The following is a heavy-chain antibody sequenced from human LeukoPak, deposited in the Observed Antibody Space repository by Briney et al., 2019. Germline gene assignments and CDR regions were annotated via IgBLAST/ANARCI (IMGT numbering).Heavy chain of an antibody. CDR1: GLTVRGSH. J-gene: IGHJ4*02. D-gene: IGHD3-10*01. CDR2: IYSGETT. V-gene: IGHV3-53*01. Sequence: GGSLRLSCGVSGLTVRGSHMSWVRQAQGKGLEWVSVIYSGETTYYADSVKGRFTISRDYSRNTVYLQMNSLRADDTAVYYCATGRGLGRFDYWGQGALDTVSS. CDR3: ATGRGLGRFDY.